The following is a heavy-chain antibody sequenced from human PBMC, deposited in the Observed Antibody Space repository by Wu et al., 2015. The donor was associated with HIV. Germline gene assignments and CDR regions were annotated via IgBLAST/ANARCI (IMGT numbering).Heavy chain of an antibody. V-gene: IGHV1-2*02. J-gene: IGHJ6*02. D-gene: IGHD3-3*01. CDR2: INPNSGGT. CDR3: ARDLWSEYYYYGMDV. Sequence: QVQLVQSGAEVKKPGASVKVSCKASGYTFTGYYMHWVRQAPGQGLEWMGWINPNSGGTNYAQKFQGRVAMTRDTSISTAYMELSRLRSDDTAVYYCARDLWSEYYYYGMDVWGQGTTVTVSS. CDR1: GYTFTGYY.